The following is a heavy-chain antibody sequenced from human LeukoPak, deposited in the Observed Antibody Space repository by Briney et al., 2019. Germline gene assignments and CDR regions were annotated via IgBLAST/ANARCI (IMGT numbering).Heavy chain of an antibody. V-gene: IGHV3-33*01. CDR3: ARDFIYDFWSGYYYYYYMDV. CDR2: IWYDGSNK. J-gene: IGHJ6*03. CDR1: GFTFSSYG. Sequence: PGRSLRLSCAASGFTFSSYGMHWVRQAPGKGLEWVAVIWYDGSNKYYADSVKGRYTISRDNSKNTLYLHMNSLRAEDTAVYYCARDFIYDFWSGYYYYYYMDVWGKGTTVTVSS. D-gene: IGHD3-3*01.